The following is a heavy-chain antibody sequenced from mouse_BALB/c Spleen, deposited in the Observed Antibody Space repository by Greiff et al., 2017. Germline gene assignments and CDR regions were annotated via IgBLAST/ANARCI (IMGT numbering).Heavy chain of an antibody. Sequence: EVQRVESGGDLVKPGGSLKLSCAASGFTFSSYGMSWVRQTPDKRLEWVATISSGGSYTYYPDSVKGRFTISRDNAKNTLYLQMSSLKSEDTAMYYCARHEAYGNYVAWFAYWGQGTLVTVSA. CDR1: GFTFSSYG. D-gene: IGHD2-1*01. CDR2: ISSGGSYT. V-gene: IGHV5-6*01. J-gene: IGHJ3*01. CDR3: ARHEAYGNYVAWFAY.